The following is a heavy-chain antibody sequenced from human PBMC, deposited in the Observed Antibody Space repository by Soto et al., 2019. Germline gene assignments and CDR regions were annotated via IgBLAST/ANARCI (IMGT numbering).Heavy chain of an antibody. V-gene: IGHV4-34*01. CDR1: GGSFSGYY. J-gene: IGHJ6*02. D-gene: IGHD2-8*01. CDR3: AREEAPQWFSKGYYGMDV. CDR2: IDHRGSI. Sequence: QVQLQQWGAGLLKPSETLSLTCAVSGGSFSGYYWTWIRQPPGKWLEWIGEIDHRGSINYNPSLKSRVNISVDTSRTKFCLKLSAVTAADTAVYYCAREEAPQWFSKGYYGMDVWGQGTTVTVSS.